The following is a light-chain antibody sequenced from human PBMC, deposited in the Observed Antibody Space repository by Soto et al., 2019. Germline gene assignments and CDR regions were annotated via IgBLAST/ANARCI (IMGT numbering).Light chain of an antibody. CDR3: SSYTSASTPLV. CDR1: GSDVGGYNY. J-gene: IGLJ2*01. Sequence: QSALTQPASVSGSPGQSITISCTGTGSDVGGYNYVSWYQQHPGKAPKVMIYDVSNRPSGVSNRFSGSTSVNTASLTIYGVQADDEADYYCSSYTSASTPLVFGGGTKVTVL. CDR2: DVS. V-gene: IGLV2-14*01.